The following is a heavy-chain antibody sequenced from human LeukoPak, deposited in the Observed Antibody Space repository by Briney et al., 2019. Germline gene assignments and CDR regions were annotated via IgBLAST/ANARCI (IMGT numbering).Heavy chain of an antibody. J-gene: IGHJ5*02. D-gene: IGHD1-26*01. CDR1: GFTFSSSG. V-gene: IGHV3-30*02. Sequence: GGSLRLSCATSGFTFSSSGMHWVRQAPGKGLEWVAFIRYDGSEKYYADSVKSRFTITKDNSNNTLYLQMNSMRAEDTAVYYCARLLSPPIVGALEDNWFDTWGQGTLVTVSS. CDR3: ARLLSPPIVGALEDNWFDT. CDR2: IRYDGSEK.